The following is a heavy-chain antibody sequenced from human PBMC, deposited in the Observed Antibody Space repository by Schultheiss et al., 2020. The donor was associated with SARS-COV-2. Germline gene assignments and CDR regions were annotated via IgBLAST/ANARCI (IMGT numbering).Heavy chain of an antibody. V-gene: IGHV3-64D*06. CDR1: GFTFSSYA. Sequence: GESLKISCSASGFTFSSYAMHWVRQAPGKGLEYVSAISSNGGSTYYADSVKGRFTISRDNSKNTLYLQMSSLRAEDTAVYYCARSGRVAARPGGRYYYYYGMDVWGQGTTVTVSS. CDR2: ISSNGGST. J-gene: IGHJ6*02. D-gene: IGHD6-6*01. CDR3: ARSGRVAARPGGRYYYYYGMDV.